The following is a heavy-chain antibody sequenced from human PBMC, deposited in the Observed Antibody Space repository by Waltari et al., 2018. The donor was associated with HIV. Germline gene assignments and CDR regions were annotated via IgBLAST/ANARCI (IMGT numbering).Heavy chain of an antibody. D-gene: IGHD3-16*01. J-gene: IGHJ4*02. CDR1: GYTFSNHW. Sequence: EVQLVQSGAEVKKPGESLKISCKGSGYTFSNHWIGWVRQMPGKGLEWMGIIYPGDSDTKYSPSFQGQVTISVDKSISTAYLQWSSLKASDTAMYYCARHLVEGYSHALGYWGQGTLVAVSS. CDR2: IYPGDSDT. V-gene: IGHV5-51*01. CDR3: ARHLVEGYSHALGY.